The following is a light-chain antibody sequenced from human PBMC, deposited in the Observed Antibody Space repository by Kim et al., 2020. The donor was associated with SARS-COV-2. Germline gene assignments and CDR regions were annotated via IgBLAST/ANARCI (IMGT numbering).Light chain of an antibody. Sequence: AIRMTQSPSILSASTGDRVTITCRASQGIRSYLAWYQEEPGKAPKVLIYDASTLQSGVPSRFSGSGSGTDFTLTIRSLQSEDFANYYCQQYYNYPYTFGQGTKLEI. J-gene: IGKJ2*01. CDR2: DAS. V-gene: IGKV1-8*01. CDR1: QGIRSY. CDR3: QQYYNYPYT.